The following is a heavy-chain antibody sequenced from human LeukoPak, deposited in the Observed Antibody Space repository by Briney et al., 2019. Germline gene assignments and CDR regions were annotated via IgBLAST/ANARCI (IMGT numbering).Heavy chain of an antibody. CDR1: GFTFRTYN. CDR2: ITSGGTTI. V-gene: IGHV3-48*01. D-gene: IGHD4-17*01. J-gene: IGHJ4*02. Sequence: PGGSLRLSCAASGFTFRTYNMNWVRQAPGKGLEWVSYITSGGTTIYYADSVEGRFTISRDNAKNSLYLQMNSLRAEDTAVYYCARDYSTVTTFFDYWGQGTLVTVSS. CDR3: ARDYSTVTTFFDY.